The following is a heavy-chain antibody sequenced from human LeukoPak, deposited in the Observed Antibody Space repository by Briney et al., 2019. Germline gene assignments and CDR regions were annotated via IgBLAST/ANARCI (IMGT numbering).Heavy chain of an antibody. Sequence: GASVKVSCKASGYSFSSHGISWVRQAPGQGLEWMGWISIYSGNTNYAQKFQGRVTTTTDTSTTTVYMEVRSLRFDDAAVYYCSRSVDYALDYWGQGTLVTVSS. CDR1: GYSFSSHG. V-gene: IGHV1-18*01. D-gene: IGHD4-17*01. J-gene: IGHJ4*02. CDR2: ISIYSGNT. CDR3: SRSVDYALDY.